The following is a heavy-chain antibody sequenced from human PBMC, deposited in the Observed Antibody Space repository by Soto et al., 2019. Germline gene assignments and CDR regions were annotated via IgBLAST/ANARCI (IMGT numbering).Heavy chain of an antibody. Sequence: EVQLVESGGGLLQPGGSLRLSCAASGFTFSRYSMNWVRQAPGKGLEWVSYIRSTGSTIYYADSVKGRFTISRDNAKNALYLQMNSLGDEDTAVYYCARVLGTMRVWWDYWGQGTLVTVSS. D-gene: IGHD3-22*01. CDR1: GFTFSRYS. CDR3: ARVLGTMRVWWDY. CDR2: IRSTGSTI. V-gene: IGHV3-48*02. J-gene: IGHJ4*02.